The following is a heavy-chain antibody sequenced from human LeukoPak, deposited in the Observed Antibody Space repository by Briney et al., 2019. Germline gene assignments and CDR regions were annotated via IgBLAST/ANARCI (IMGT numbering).Heavy chain of an antibody. CDR1: GYTFTTYD. V-gene: IGHV1-8*01. J-gene: IGHJ6*04. Sequence: ASVKVSCKTSGYTFTTYDINWVRQATGQGLEWMGWMNPNTGDTGYAQKFQGRVTFTRNTSISTAYMELSSLRSEDTAVYYCARDPYYGSGRYRYGMDVWGKGTTVTISS. CDR3: ARDPYYGSGRYRYGMDV. CDR2: MNPNTGDT. D-gene: IGHD3-10*01.